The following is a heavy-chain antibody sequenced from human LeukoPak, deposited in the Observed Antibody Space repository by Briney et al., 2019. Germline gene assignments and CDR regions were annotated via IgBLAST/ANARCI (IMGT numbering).Heavy chain of an antibody. CDR2: ISYDGSNK. CDR3: AREGIADNYGMDV. CDR1: GFTFSSYG. D-gene: IGHD6-13*01. J-gene: IGHJ6*02. Sequence: GGSLRLSCAAAGFTFSSYGMHWVRQAPGKGLEWVAVISYDGSNKYYADSVKGRFTISRDNSKNTLYLQMNSLRAEDTAVYYCAREGIADNYGMDVWGQGTTVTVSS. V-gene: IGHV3-30*19.